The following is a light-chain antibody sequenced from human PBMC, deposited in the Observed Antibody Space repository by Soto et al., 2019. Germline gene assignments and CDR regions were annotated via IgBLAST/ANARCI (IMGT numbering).Light chain of an antibody. Sequence: QSVLTQPASVSGSPGQSITISCTGTSSDVGSYNLVSWYQQHPGKAPKLMIYEVSERPSGVSNRFSGSKSGNTASLTISGLQDEDEADYYCCSYATPRLFGGGTKLTVL. CDR2: EVS. CDR1: SSDVGSYNL. CDR3: CSYATPRL. J-gene: IGLJ2*01. V-gene: IGLV2-23*02.